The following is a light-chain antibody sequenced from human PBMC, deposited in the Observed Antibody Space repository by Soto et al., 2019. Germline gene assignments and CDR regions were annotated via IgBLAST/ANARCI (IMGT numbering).Light chain of an antibody. CDR1: QAISSW. CDR3: QQSNSIPLT. V-gene: IGKV1-39*01. CDR2: AAS. J-gene: IGKJ1*01. Sequence: DIQMTQSPSTLSGSVGDRVTITCRASQAISSWLAWYQQKPGKAPKLLIYAASILQSGVPSRFSGSGSGTDFTLIISSLQPEDFATYYCQQSNSIPLTFGQGTKVDIK.